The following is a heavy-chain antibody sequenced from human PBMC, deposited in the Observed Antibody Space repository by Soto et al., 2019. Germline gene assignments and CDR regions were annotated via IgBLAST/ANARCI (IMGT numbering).Heavy chain of an antibody. V-gene: IGHV4-39*01. CDR3: ARGWGNKIGYYFDY. CDR1: GGSISSSSYY. Sequence: QLQLQESGPGLVKPSETLSLTCTVSGGSISSSSYYWGWIRQPPGKGLEWIGSIYYSGSTYYNPSLTSRVTISVDTSKNQFSLKLSSVTAADTAVYYCARGWGNKIGYYFDYWGQGTLVTVSS. CDR2: IYYSGST. D-gene: IGHD3-16*01. J-gene: IGHJ4*02.